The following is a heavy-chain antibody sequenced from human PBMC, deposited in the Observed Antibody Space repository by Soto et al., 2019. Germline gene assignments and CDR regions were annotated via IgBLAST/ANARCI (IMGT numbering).Heavy chain of an antibody. V-gene: IGHV4-59*08. J-gene: IGHJ6*02. D-gene: IGHD3-22*01. CDR1: GGSISSYY. Sequence: SETLSLTCTVSGGSISSYYWNWIRQPPGKGLEWIGYIYYSGSTNNNPSLKSRVTMSVDRSKNQFSLKLSSVTAADTAVYYCARPIVVAPVYYAIDVWGQGTTVTVSS. CDR3: ARPIVVAPVYYAIDV. CDR2: IYYSGST.